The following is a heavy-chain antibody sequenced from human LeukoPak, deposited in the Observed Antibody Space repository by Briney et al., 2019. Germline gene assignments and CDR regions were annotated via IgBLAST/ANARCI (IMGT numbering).Heavy chain of an antibody. CDR3: ARRAGLYSSGWYKHQPYAFDI. V-gene: IGHV4-34*01. CDR2: INHSGST. Sequence: SETLSLTCAVYGWSFSGYYWSWIRQPPGKGLEWIGEINHSGSTNYNPSLKSRVTISVGTSKNQFSLKLSSVSAAGTAVYNCARRAGLYSSGWYKHQPYAFDIWGQGTMVTVSS. CDR1: GWSFSGYY. J-gene: IGHJ3*02. D-gene: IGHD6-19*01.